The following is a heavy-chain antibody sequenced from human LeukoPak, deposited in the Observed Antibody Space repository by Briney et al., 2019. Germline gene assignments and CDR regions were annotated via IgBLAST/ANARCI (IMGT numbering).Heavy chain of an antibody. J-gene: IGHJ4*02. D-gene: IGHD2-21*02. V-gene: IGHV1-2*02. CDR3: ARASKRGSDCYSFDY. CDR2: INPNSGDT. Sequence: GASVKVSCKSSGYTFTGYYMHWVRQAPGQGLEWMGWINPNSGDTNYAQKFQGRVTMTRDTSISTAYMELSRLRSDDTAVYYCARASKRGSDCYSFDYWGQETLVTVSS. CDR1: GYTFTGYY.